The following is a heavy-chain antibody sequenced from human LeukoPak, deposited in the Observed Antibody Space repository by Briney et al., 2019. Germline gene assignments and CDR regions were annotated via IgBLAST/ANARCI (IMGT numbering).Heavy chain of an antibody. CDR1: GGTFSSYA. V-gene: IGHV1-69*04. CDR2: NMPILGIA. D-gene: IGHD3-22*01. CDR3: ARDFTNYYDSSGPNEPFDY. Sequence: SVKVSCKASGGTFSSYAISWVRQAPGQGLEWMGRNMPILGIANYAQKFQGRVTITADKSTSTAYMELSSLRSEDTAVYYCARDFTNYYDSSGPNEPFDYWGQGTLVTVSS. J-gene: IGHJ4*02.